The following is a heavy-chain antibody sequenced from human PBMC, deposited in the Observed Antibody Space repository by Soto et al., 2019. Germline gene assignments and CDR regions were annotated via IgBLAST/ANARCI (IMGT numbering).Heavy chain of an antibody. D-gene: IGHD2-21*02. CDR2: FHSSGAT. CDR3: VRGADRYKCGF. CDR1: GGSISSADYY. J-gene: IGHJ4*02. V-gene: IGHV4-30-4*01. Sequence: TSETLSLTCTVSGGSISSADYYWSWIRQPPGKGLEWIGYFHSSGATYKDPSLKSRVTISVDTSKNQISLKLDSVTVADTAVYYCVRGADRYKCGFWGQGTLVTVSS.